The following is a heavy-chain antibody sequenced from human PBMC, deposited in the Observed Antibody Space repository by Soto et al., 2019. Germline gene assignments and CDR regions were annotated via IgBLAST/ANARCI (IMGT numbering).Heavy chain of an antibody. CDR2: ISGSGGST. V-gene: IGHV3-23*01. J-gene: IGHJ4*02. CDR3: ANSPRYCSGGSCYVVNYFDY. D-gene: IGHD2-15*01. CDR1: GFTFSSYD. Sequence: GGSLRLSCADAGFTFSSYDMSWVRQAPGKGLEWVSAISGSGGSTYYADSVKGRFTISRDNSKNTLYLQMNSLRAEDTAVYYCANSPRYCSGGSCYVVNYFDYWGQGTLVTVSS.